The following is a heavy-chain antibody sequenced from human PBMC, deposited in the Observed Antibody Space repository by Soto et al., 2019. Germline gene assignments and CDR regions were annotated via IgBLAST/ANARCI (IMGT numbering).Heavy chain of an antibody. CDR3: ARYTGGDWFDP. CDR1: GLTYSNAW. Sequence: PGGSLRLSCAASGLTYSNAWMTWVRQAPGKGLEWVGRIKGKSDGGTTDYAAPVKGRFTISRDDSKNTLYLQMNSLKTEDTAVYYCARYTGGDWFDPWGQGTLVTVSS. V-gene: IGHV3-15*01. CDR2: IKGKSDGGTT. D-gene: IGHD1-20*01. J-gene: IGHJ5*02.